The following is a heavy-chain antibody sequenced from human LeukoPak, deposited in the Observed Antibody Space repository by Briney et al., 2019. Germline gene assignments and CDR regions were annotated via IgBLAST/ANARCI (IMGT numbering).Heavy chain of an antibody. CDR3: ARGWVTMVRGVPYYFDY. Sequence: NPSETLSLTCTVSGGSISSYYWSWIRQPAGKGLEWIGRIYTSGSTNYNPSLKSRVTMSVDTSKNQFSLKLSSVTAADTAVYYCARGWVTMVRGVPYYFDYWGQGTLVTVSS. V-gene: IGHV4-4*07. CDR2: IYTSGST. J-gene: IGHJ4*02. D-gene: IGHD3-10*01. CDR1: GGSISSYY.